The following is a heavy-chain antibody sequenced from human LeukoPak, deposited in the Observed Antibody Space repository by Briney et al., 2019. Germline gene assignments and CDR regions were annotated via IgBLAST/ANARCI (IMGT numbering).Heavy chain of an antibody. D-gene: IGHD3-22*01. CDR1: GFTFSSYA. CDR3: ARGTYYYDTNGYYSGGLGY. Sequence: GGSLRLSCAASGFTFSSYAMSWVRQAPGKGLECVSVISNDGSDKYYPDSVRGRFTISRDNSENTLFLQMNSLRAEDTAVYYCARGTYYYDTNGYYSGGLGYWGQGTLVTVSS. V-gene: IGHV3-30*04. J-gene: IGHJ4*02. CDR2: ISNDGSDK.